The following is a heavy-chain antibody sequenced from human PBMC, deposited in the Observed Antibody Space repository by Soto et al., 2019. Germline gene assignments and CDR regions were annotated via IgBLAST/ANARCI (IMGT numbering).Heavy chain of an antibody. J-gene: IGHJ6*02. CDR2: INGAGITR. V-gene: IGHV3-74*01. CDR1: EFAFNTYW. CDR3: SRDKAYGLDV. Sequence: EVQLVESGGGLVQPGGSLRLSCAASEFAFNTYWMHWVRQVPGKGLEWVSRINGAGITRNYADSVKGRFTISRDNAENILYLQMNSMRAEDKAVYYCSRDKAYGLDVWGQGKTFTVSS.